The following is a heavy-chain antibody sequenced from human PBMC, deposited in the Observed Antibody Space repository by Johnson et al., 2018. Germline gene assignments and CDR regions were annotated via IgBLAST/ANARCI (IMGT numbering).Heavy chain of an antibody. J-gene: IGHJ6*03. V-gene: IGHV3-30*03. D-gene: IGHD4-23*01. Sequence: VQLLESGGGVVQXGRSXRLXCAASGFTFGTSAMHWVRQAPGKGLEWVAAISYDENNKYYSDSLRGRFTISRDNSKNTLFLQMTGLRTAETAVYYCARGSGYYGGTGYMDVWGKGTTVTVSS. CDR2: ISYDENNK. CDR1: GFTFGTSA. CDR3: ARGSGYYGGTGYMDV.